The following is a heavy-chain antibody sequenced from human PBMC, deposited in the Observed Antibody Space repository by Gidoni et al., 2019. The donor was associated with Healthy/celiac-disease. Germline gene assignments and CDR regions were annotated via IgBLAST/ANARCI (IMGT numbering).Heavy chain of an antibody. CDR2: INHSGST. CDR3: ARGRSSGMTTVTRRFNKLGWFDP. J-gene: IGHJ5*02. V-gene: IGHV4-34*01. Sequence: QVQLQQWGAGLLKPSETLSLTCAVYGGSFSGYYWSWIRKPPGKGLEWIGEINHSGSTTYNPSLKSRVTISVDTSKNQFSLKLSSVTAADTAVYYCARGRSSGMTTVTRRFNKLGWFDPWGQGTLVTVSS. CDR1: GGSFSGYY. D-gene: IGHD4-17*01.